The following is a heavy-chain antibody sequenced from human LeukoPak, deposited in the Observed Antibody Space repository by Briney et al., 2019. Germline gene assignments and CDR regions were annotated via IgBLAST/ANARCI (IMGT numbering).Heavy chain of an antibody. CDR2: IYPGDSDT. J-gene: IGHJ4*02. CDR3: ASMSGVDAFWSGYSAPRYFDY. CDR1: GYSFTSYW. D-gene: IGHD3-3*01. V-gene: IGHV5-51*01. Sequence: GESLKISCXGSGYSFTSYWIGWVREMPGKGLEWMGIIYPGDSDTRYSPSFQGQVTISADKSISTAYLQWSSLKASDTAMYYCASMSGVDAFWSGYSAPRYFDYWGQGTLVTVSS.